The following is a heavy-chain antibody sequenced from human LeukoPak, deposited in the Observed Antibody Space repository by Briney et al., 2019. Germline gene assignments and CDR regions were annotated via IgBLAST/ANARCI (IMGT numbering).Heavy chain of an antibody. Sequence: GGSLRLSCAASGFTFSSYAMSWVRQAPGKGLEWVSAISGSGGSTSYADSVKGRFTISRDNSKNTLYLQVNSLRAEDTAVYYCAKDKFRAYCGGDCYPAAYWGQGTLVTVSS. CDR2: ISGSGGST. V-gene: IGHV3-23*01. CDR3: AKDKFRAYCGGDCYPAAY. D-gene: IGHD2-21*02. J-gene: IGHJ4*02. CDR1: GFTFSSYA.